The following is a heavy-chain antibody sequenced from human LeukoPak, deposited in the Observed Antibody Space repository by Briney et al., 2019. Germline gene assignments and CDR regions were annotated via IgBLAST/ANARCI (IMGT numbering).Heavy chain of an antibody. CDR2: IFGSGDNA. CDR3: GKTTVGYSSGRYPGWPVDY. D-gene: IGHD6-19*01. CDR1: GFTFNNYA. Sequence: PGGSLRLSCAASGFTFNNYAMSWVRQAPGKGLEWVSGIFGSGDNAHYADSVKGRFTISRDNSKNTVYLQMASLRVEDTAVYYCGKTTVGYSSGRYPGWPVDYWGQGILVTVSS. J-gene: IGHJ4*02. V-gene: IGHV3-23*01.